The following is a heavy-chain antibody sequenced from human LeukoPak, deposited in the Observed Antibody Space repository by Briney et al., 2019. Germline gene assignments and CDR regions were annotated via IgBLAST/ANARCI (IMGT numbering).Heavy chain of an antibody. CDR3: ARGGNYGDYDGYFDY. D-gene: IGHD4-17*01. CDR2: IYYSGST. J-gene: IGHJ4*02. CDR1: GGSISSSSYY. V-gene: IGHV4-61*05. Sequence: PSETLSLTCTVSGGSISSSSYYWGWIRQPPGKGLECIGYIYYSGSTNYNPSLRSRVTISVDTSKNQFSLKLSSVTAADTAVYYCARGGNYGDYDGYFDYWGQGTLVTVSS.